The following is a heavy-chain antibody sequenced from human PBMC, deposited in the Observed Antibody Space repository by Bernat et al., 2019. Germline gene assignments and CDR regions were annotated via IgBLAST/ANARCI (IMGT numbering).Heavy chain of an antibody. Sequence: EVQLVESGGGLVQPGGSLRLSCAASGFTFSSYAMHWVRQAPGKGLEYVSAISSNGGRTYYANSVKGRFTMSRDTSKNTLYLQMGSMRAEDMAVYYCARTRPSGYDFVYWGQGTLVTVSS. D-gene: IGHD5-12*01. J-gene: IGHJ4*02. V-gene: IGHV3-64*01. CDR2: ISSNGGRT. CDR3: ARTRPSGYDFVY. CDR1: GFTFSSYA.